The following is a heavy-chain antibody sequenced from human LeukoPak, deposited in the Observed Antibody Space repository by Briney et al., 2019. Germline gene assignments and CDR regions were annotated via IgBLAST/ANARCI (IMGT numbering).Heavy chain of an antibody. D-gene: IGHD4-17*01. CDR2: IKSKTDGGTT. CDR1: GFTFSKAW. Sequence: GGSLRLSRAASGFTFSKAWTSWVRQAPGKGLEWVGQIKSKTDGGTTDYAAPVKGRFTISRDDSKNSLYLLMNSLKTEDTAVYYCTTEDYGDYVPDYWGQGTLVTVSS. CDR3: TTEDYGDYVPDY. V-gene: IGHV3-15*01. J-gene: IGHJ4*02.